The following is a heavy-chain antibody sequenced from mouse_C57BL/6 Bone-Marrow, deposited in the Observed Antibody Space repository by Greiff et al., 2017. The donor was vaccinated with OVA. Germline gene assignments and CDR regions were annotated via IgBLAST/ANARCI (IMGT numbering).Heavy chain of an antibody. V-gene: IGHV1-39*01. Sequence: VQLQQSGPELVKPGASVKISCKASGYSFTDYNMNWVKQSNGKSLEWIGVINPNYGTTSYHQKFKGKATLTVDQSSSTAYMQLNSLTSDDSAVYYCARNDYSPYYAMDYWGQGTSVTVSS. CDR1: GYSFTDYN. CDR2: INPNYGTT. D-gene: IGHD2-4*01. CDR3: ARNDYSPYYAMDY. J-gene: IGHJ4*01.